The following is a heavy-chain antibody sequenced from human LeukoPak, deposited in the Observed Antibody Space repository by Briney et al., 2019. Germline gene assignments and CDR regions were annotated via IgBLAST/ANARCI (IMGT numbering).Heavy chain of an antibody. CDR2: FDPEDGET. V-gene: IGHV1-24*01. CDR1: GYTLTELS. D-gene: IGHD3-3*01. J-gene: IGHJ6*02. CDR3: ATPNDFWSGYATPPYYYGMDV. Sequence: VASVKVSCKVSGYTLTELSMHWVRQAPGKGLEWMGGFDPEDGETIYAQKFQGRVTMTEDTSTDTAYMELSSLRSEDTAVYYCATPNDFWSGYATPPYYYGMDVWGQGTTVTVSS.